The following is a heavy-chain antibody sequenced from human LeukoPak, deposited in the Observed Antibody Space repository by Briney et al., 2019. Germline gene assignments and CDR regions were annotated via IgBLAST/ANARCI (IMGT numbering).Heavy chain of an antibody. Sequence: GASVTVSCKASGYTFTSYYMHWVRQAPGQGLEWMGIINPSGGSTSYAQKFQGRVTMTRDTSTSTVYMELSSLRSEDTAVYYCARVRGAIFRGGYYFDYWGQGTLVTVSS. CDR2: INPSGGST. J-gene: IGHJ4*02. CDR1: GYTFTSYY. CDR3: ARVRGAIFRGGYYFDY. V-gene: IGHV1-46*01. D-gene: IGHD3-9*01.